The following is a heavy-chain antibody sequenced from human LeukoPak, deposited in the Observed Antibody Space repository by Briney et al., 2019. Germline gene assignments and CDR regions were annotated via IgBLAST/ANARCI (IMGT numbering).Heavy chain of an antibody. D-gene: IGHD2-8*02. CDR2: IQYDLSQK. CDR1: GLNFRSSG. Sequence: GGSLRLSCAASGLNFRSSGMRWVRQAPGKGLEWVSFIQYDLSQKYYADSVKCRSSVTIDNLNHTVYLQMSSLRIEDTAVYFCAREGSGLVVHAFDIWGLGAMVAVSS. CDR3: AREGSGLVVHAFDI. J-gene: IGHJ3*02. V-gene: IGHV3-30*02.